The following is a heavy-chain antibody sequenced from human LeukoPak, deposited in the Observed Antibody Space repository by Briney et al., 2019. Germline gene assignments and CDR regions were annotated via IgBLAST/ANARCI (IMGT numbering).Heavy chain of an antibody. V-gene: IGHV1-2*02. CDR3: ARGGCSGGSCPYQYDP. D-gene: IGHD2-15*01. J-gene: IGHJ5*02. CDR2: INPNSGGT. Sequence: ASVKVSCKASGYTFTGHYMHWVRQAPGQGLEWMGWINPNSGGTNYAQKFQGRVTMTRDTSISTAYMELSRLRSDDTAVYYCARGGCSGGSCPYQYDPWGQGTLVTVSS. CDR1: GYTFTGHY.